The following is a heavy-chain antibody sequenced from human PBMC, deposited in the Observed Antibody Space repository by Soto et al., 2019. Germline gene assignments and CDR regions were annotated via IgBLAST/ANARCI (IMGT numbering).Heavy chain of an antibody. J-gene: IGHJ5*02. Sequence: PGGSLRLSCAASGFTFSSYWMHWVRQAPGKGLVWVSRINSDGSSTSYADSVKGRFTISRDNAKNTLYLQMNSLRAEDTAVYYCARDRSPSNRGNWFDPWGQGTLVTVSS. D-gene: IGHD3-16*01. CDR3: ARDRSPSNRGNWFDP. V-gene: IGHV3-74*01. CDR2: INSDGSST. CDR1: GFTFSSYW.